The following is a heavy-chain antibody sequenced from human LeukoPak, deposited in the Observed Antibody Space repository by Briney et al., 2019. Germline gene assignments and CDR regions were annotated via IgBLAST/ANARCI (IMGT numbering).Heavy chain of an antibody. CDR2: IIPILGIA. Sequence: ASVKVSCKASGGTFSSYAISWVRQAPGQGLEWMGRIIPILGIANYAQKFQGRVTITADKSTGTAYMELSSLRSEDTAVYYCARVDTAYYYGMDVWGQGTTVTVSS. CDR3: ARVDTAYYYGMDV. CDR1: GGTFSSYA. D-gene: IGHD5-18*01. J-gene: IGHJ6*02. V-gene: IGHV1-69*04.